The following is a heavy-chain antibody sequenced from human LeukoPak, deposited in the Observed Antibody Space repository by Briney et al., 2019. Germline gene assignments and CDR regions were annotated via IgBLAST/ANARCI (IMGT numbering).Heavy chain of an antibody. CDR1: GFTFSSYA. J-gene: IGHJ4*02. Sequence: GGSLRLSCAASGFTFSSYAMSWVRQAPGKGLEWVSAISGSGGSTYYADSVKGRFTISSDNSKNTLYLQMNSLRAEDTAVYYCAKDNSPMFTADYWGQGTLVTVSS. CDR2: ISGSGGST. CDR3: AKDNSPMFTADY. V-gene: IGHV3-23*01. D-gene: IGHD2/OR15-2a*01.